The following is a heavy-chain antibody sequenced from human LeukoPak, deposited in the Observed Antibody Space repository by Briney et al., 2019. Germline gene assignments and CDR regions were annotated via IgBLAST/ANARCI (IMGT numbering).Heavy chain of an antibody. D-gene: IGHD5-12*01. Sequence: GGSLRLSCAASGFTFSSYSMNWVRQAPGKGLEWVSSISSSSYIYYADSVKGRFTISRDNAKNSLYLQMNSLRAEDTAVYYCARADSGYDPFDYWGQGTLVTVSS. CDR1: GFTFSSYS. J-gene: IGHJ4*02. CDR2: ISSSSYI. CDR3: ARADSGYDPFDY. V-gene: IGHV3-21*01.